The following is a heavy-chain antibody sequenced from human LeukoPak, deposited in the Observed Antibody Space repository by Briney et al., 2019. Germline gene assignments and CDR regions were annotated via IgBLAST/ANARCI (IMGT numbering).Heavy chain of an antibody. CDR3: AKGQNVVVVATPLDS. CDR1: GFAFSRYS. Sequence: GGSLRLSCAASGFAFSRYSLNWVRQAPGKRLEWVSSITSKGSYIYYADSVKGRFTISRDSANKLLYLRMNSLGAEDTAVYYCAKGQNVVVVATPLDSWGQGTPVTVSP. CDR2: ITSKGSYI. J-gene: IGHJ4*02. D-gene: IGHD2-15*01. V-gene: IGHV3-21*04.